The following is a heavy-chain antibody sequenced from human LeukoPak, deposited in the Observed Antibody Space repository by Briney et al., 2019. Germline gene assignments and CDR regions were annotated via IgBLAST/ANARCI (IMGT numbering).Heavy chain of an antibody. CDR1: GYTFTSYG. J-gene: IGHJ6*02. D-gene: IGHD6-13*01. CDR2: ISAYNGNT. V-gene: IGHV1-18*01. CDR3: ARRGLAAAGPYYYYGMDV. Sequence: ASVNVSCKASGYTFTSYGISWVRQAPGQGLAWMGWISAYNGNTNYAQKLQGRVTMTTDTSTSTAYMELRSLRSDDTAVYYCARRGLAAAGPYYYYGMDVWGQGTTVTVSS.